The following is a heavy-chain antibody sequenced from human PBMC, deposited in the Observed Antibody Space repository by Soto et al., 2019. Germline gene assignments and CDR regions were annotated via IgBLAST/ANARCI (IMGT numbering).Heavy chain of an antibody. CDR2: IYYGGST. D-gene: IGHD1-20*01. J-gene: IGHJ4*02. CDR3: ARTRGWYNWKYFDY. CDR1: GGSISSGGYY. Sequence: SETLSLTCTVSGGSISSGGYYWSWIRQHPGKGLEWIGYIYYGGSTYYNPSLKSRATISVDTSKNQFSLKLSSVTAADTAVYYCARTRGWYNWKYFDYWGQGTLVTSPQ. V-gene: IGHV4-31*03.